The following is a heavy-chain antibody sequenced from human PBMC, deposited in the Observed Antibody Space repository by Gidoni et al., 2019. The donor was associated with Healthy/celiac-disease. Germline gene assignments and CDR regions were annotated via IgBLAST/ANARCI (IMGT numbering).Heavy chain of an antibody. D-gene: IGHD2-2*02. CDR1: GGAISSGGYY. CDR2: IYYSGST. Sequence: VKLQESGPGLVKPAQALSLTCTVAGGAISSGGYYWSWTRQHPRKGLEWIGYIYYSGSTSYNTSLKSRVTIAVDTSKNQFSLKLSSVTAADTAVYYGARGTLTVKRESVVVPAAIRYGMDVWGQGTMVTVSS. J-gene: IGHJ6*02. CDR3: ARGTLTVKRESVVVPAAIRYGMDV. V-gene: IGHV4-31*03.